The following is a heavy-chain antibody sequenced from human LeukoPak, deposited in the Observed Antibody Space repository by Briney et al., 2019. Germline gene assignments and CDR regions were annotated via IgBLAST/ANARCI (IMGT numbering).Heavy chain of an antibody. CDR2: IYYSGST. D-gene: IGHD6-19*01. J-gene: IGHJ4*02. CDR3: ARPFSYSSGGYYFDY. CDR1: GGSISSSSYY. V-gene: IGHV4-39*01. Sequence: SETLSLTCTVSGGSISSSSYYWGWIRQPPGKGLEWIGSIYYSGSTYYNPSLKSRVTISVDTSKNQFSLKLSSVTAADTAVYYCARPFSYSSGGYYFDYWGQGTLVTVSS.